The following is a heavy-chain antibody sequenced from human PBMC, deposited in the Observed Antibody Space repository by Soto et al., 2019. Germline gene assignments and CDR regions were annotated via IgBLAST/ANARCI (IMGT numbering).Heavy chain of an antibody. V-gene: IGHV3-48*03. Sequence: PGGSLRLSCAASGFTFSSYEMNWVRQAPGQGLEWVSSISSSGSTIYYADSVTGRFTISRDNAKNALYLQMNSLRAEDTAVYYCARDIMPRDSSGYYFPGYGMDVWGQGTTVTVSS. CDR2: ISSSGSTI. J-gene: IGHJ6*02. CDR1: GFTFSSYE. D-gene: IGHD3-22*01. CDR3: ARDIMPRDSSGYYFPGYGMDV.